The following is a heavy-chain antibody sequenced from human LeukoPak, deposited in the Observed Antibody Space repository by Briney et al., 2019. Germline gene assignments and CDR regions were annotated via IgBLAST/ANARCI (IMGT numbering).Heavy chain of an antibody. CDR2: IYTSGTT. J-gene: IGHJ6*03. V-gene: IGHV4-61*09. D-gene: IGHD3-16*01. CDR3: ARVEGGTYFDYYYMDV. Sequence: SETLSLTCTVSGGSISSGSYYWTWIRQPAGRGLEWIGHIYTSGTTNHNPSLKSRVTISVDTSKKQFSLNLSSVTAADTAVYYCARVEGGTYFDYYYMDVWGKGTTVTVSS. CDR1: GGSISSGSYY.